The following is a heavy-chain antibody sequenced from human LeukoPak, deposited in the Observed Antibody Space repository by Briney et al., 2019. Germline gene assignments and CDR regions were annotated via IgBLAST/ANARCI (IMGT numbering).Heavy chain of an antibody. J-gene: IGHJ4*02. D-gene: IGHD5-12*01. CDR3: ARERGASGYDSGLDFDY. Sequence: GESLKISCKGSGYSFTSYWIGWVRQMPGKGLEWMGIIYPGDSDTRYSPSFQGQVTISADTSINTAYLQWSSLKASDTAMYYCARERGASGYDSGLDFDYWGQGALVTVSS. CDR1: GYSFTSYW. V-gene: IGHV5-51*01. CDR2: IYPGDSDT.